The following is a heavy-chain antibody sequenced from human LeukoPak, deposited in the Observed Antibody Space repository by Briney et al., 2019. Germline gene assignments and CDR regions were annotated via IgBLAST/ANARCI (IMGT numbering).Heavy chain of an antibody. J-gene: IGHJ4*02. CDR3: ARIQGIAVAGLGY. V-gene: IGHV1-46*01. Sequence: GASVTVSFKSAGYTFTIYYMHWVRQAPGQGLEWMGIINRSGGSTSYAQKFKGRVTMTRDTSTSTVYMELSSLRSEDTAVYYCARIQGIAVAGLGYWGQGTLVTVSS. CDR2: INRSGGST. CDR1: GYTFTIYY. D-gene: IGHD6-19*01.